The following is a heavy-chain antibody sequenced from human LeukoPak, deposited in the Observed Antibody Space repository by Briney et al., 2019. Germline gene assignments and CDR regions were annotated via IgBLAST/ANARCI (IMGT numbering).Heavy chain of an antibody. D-gene: IGHD1-14*01. CDR1: GLSFGFYA. CDR2: ISGGGAGT. V-gene: IGHV3-23*01. Sequence: GGSLRLSCAASGLSFGFYAMSWVRQAPGKGLEWVSSISGGGAGTYYADSVRGRFTISRDNSKNTLYLQMDSLRAEDTALYYCAKDFVRYNIQFDYWGQGALVTVSS. CDR3: AKDFVRYNIQFDY. J-gene: IGHJ4*02.